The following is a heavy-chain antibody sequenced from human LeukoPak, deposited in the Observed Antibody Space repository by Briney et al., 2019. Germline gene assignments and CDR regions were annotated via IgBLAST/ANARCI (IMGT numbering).Heavy chain of an antibody. V-gene: IGHV4-34*01. J-gene: IGHJ3*02. CDR3: ARPPAKALVMFDAFDI. D-gene: IGHD6-13*01. CDR2: INHSGST. Sequence: PSETLSLTCAVYGGSFSGYYWSWIRQPPGKGLEWIGEINHSGSTNYNPSLKSRVTISVDTSKNQFSLKLSSVTAADTAVYYCARPPAKALVMFDAFDIWGQGTMVTVSS. CDR1: GGSFSGYY.